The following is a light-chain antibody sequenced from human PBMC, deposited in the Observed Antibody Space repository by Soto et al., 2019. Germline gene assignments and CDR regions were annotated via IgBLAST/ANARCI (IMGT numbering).Light chain of an antibody. J-gene: IGKJ4*01. CDR2: GVS. CDR3: QHYNDWPIT. V-gene: IGKV3-15*01. Sequence: IVLTQSPATLSLSPGERATLSVRASQSVSSYLAWYQQRPGQSPRLLIYGVSTRATGIPARFSGSRSGTEFTLTISSLQSEDSAVYYCQHYNDWPITFGGGTKVDIK. CDR1: QSVSSY.